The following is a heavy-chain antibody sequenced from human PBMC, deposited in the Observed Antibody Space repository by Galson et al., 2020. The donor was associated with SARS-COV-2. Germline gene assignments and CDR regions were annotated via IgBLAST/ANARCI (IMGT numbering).Heavy chain of an antibody. CDR1: GFTFGDYA. CDR2: IRSKAYGGTT. D-gene: IGHD3-16*01. V-gene: IGHV3-49*03. J-gene: IGHJ4*02. CDR3: TRVRGGDGYNPVGY. Sequence: GGSLRLSCIASGFTFGDYAMSWFRQAPGKGLEWVGFIRSKAYGGTTEYAASVKGRFTISRDDSKSIAYLQMSSLKTEDTAVYYCTRVRGGDGYNPVGYWGQGTLVTVSS.